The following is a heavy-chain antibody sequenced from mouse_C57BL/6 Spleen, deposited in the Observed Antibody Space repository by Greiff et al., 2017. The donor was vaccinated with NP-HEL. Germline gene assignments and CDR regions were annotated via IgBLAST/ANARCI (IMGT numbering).Heavy chain of an antibody. J-gene: IGHJ1*03. CDR1: GYTFTSYW. D-gene: IGHD2-4*01. CDR3: ARYYDYDVGYWYFGV. V-gene: IGHV1-59*01. Sequence: VQLQQPGAELVRPGTSVKLSCKASGYTFTSYWMHWVKQRPGQGLEWIGVIDPSDSYTNYNQKFKGKATLTVDTSSSTAYMQLSSLTSEDSAVYYCARYYDYDVGYWYFGVWGTGTTVTVSS. CDR2: IDPSDSYT.